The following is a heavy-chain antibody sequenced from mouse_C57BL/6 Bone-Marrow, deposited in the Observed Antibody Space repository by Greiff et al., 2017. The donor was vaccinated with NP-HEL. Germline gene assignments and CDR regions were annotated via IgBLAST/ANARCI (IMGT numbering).Heavy chain of an antibody. Sequence: EVQRVESGGGLVQPGGSMKLSCAASGFTFSDAWMDWVRQSPEKGLEWVAEIRNKANNHATYYAESVKGRFTISRDDSKSSVYLQMNSLRAEDTGIYYCTIAYYSTPWAMDYWGQGTSVTVSS. CDR1: GFTFSDAW. V-gene: IGHV6-6*01. CDR3: TIAYYSTPWAMDY. D-gene: IGHD2-12*01. J-gene: IGHJ4*01. CDR2: IRNKANNHAT.